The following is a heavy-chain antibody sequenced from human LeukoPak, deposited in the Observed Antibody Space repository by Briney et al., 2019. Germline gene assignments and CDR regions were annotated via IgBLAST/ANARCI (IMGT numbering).Heavy chain of an antibody. Sequence: GGSLRLSCAASGFTFGSYVMNWVRQAPGKGLEWVSAISGSGTSTNYADSVKGRCTISRDNAKNSLYLQINSLRAEDTAVYYCARGTGSGSSGAIDYWGQGTLVTVSS. CDR2: ISGSGTST. CDR3: ARGTGSGSSGAIDY. D-gene: IGHD6-6*01. CDR1: GFTFGSYV. V-gene: IGHV3-23*01. J-gene: IGHJ4*02.